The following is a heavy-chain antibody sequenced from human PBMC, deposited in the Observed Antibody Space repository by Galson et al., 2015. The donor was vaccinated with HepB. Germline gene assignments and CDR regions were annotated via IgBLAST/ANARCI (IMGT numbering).Heavy chain of an antibody. Sequence: QSGAEVKKPGESLKISCKGSGYSFTSYWIGWVRQMPGKGLEWMGIIYPGDSDTRFSPSFQGQVTISADKSISTAYLQWSSLKASDTAMYYCARRAQLGLTVAGTRGHYFDYWGQGTLVTVSS. CDR1: GYSFTSYW. D-gene: IGHD6-19*01. CDR3: ARRAQLGLTVAGTRGHYFDY. J-gene: IGHJ4*02. CDR2: IYPGDSDT. V-gene: IGHV5-51*03.